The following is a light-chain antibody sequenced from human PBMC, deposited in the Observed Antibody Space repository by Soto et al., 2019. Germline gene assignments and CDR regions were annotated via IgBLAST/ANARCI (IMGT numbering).Light chain of an antibody. Sequence: DIVMTQSPDSLAVSLGERATINCKSSQSVLYSSNNKNYLAWYQQKPGQPPKLLIYWASSRKFRVPDRFSGSGSGTDFTLTISSLQAEDVAVYYCQQYSSTPRTFGQGTKVDVK. CDR1: QSVLYSSNNKNY. CDR3: QQYSSTPRT. CDR2: WAS. V-gene: IGKV4-1*01. J-gene: IGKJ1*01.